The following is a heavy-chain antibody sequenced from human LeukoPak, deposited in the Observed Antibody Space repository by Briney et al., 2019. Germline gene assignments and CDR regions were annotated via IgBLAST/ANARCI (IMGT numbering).Heavy chain of an antibody. D-gene: IGHD6-19*01. CDR2: INPNSGGT. J-gene: IGHJ4*02. V-gene: IGHV1-2*02. CDR1: GYTFTGYY. CDR3: ARTSGWSPHYFDY. Sequence: ASVKVSCKASGYTFTGYYMHWVRQAPGQGLEWMGWINPNSGGTNYAQKFQGRVTMTRDTSISTAYMELSRLRSDDTAVYYCARTSGWSPHYFDYWGQGTLVTVSS.